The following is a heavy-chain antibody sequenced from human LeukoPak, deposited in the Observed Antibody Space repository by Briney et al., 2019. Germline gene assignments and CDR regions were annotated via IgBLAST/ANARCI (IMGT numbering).Heavy chain of an antibody. D-gene: IGHD6-19*01. CDR3: TANLTYSSGWYWFDP. V-gene: IGHV3-15*01. Sequence: PGGSLRLSCAASGFTFSDYYMSWVRQAPGKGLEWVGRIQSKTDGGTTDYAAPVKGRFTISRDDSKNTLYLQMTSLKTEDTAVYYCTANLTYSSGWYWFDPWGQGTLVTVSS. CDR2: IQSKTDGGTT. J-gene: IGHJ5*02. CDR1: GFTFSDYY.